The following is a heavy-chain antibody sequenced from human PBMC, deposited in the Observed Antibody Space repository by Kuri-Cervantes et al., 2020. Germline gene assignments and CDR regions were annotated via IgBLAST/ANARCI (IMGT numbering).Heavy chain of an antibody. CDR1: GYTFTGYY. CDR2: INPNSGGT. D-gene: IGHD5-24*01. CDR3: ARVVDGYNKYYYYGLDV. J-gene: IGHJ6*02. Sequence: ASVKVSCKASGYTFTGYYMHWVRQAPGQGLEWMGWINPNSGGTNYAQKFQGWVTMTRDTSISTAYMELSRLRSDDTAVYYCARVVDGYNKYYYYGLDVWGQGTTVTVSS. V-gene: IGHV1-2*04.